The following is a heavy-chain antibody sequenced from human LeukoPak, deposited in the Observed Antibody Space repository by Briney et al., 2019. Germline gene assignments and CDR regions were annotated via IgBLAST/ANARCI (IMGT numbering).Heavy chain of an antibody. D-gene: IGHD1-26*01. CDR1: GFTFSSYG. Sequence: PGGSLRLSCAASGFTFSSYGMHWVRQAPGKGLEWVSYISRTGSIQYSDSVRGRFTISRDNAKNSLYLQTNSLRVEDTAVYYCARDSMYSGSPHGDAFAIWGPGTMVTVSP. J-gene: IGHJ3*02. CDR3: ARDSMYSGSPHGDAFAI. CDR2: ISRTGSI. V-gene: IGHV3-48*04.